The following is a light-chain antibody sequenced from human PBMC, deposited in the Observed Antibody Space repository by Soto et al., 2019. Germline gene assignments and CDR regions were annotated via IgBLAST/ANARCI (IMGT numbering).Light chain of an antibody. CDR2: DVS. CDR3: SSYTGSSTPLV. CDR1: SSDVGGYHY. J-gene: IGLJ2*01. V-gene: IGLV2-14*01. Sequence: QSALTQPASVSGSPGQSITISCTGTSSDVGGYHYVSWYQQHPGKAPKLMIYDVSNRPSGVSNRFSGSKSGNTASLTISGLQAEDEADYYCSSYTGSSTPLVFGGGTKLTVL.